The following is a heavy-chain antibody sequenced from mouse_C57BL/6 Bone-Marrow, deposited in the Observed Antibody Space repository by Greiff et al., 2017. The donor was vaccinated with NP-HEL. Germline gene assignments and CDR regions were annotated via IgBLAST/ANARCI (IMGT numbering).Heavy chain of an antibody. D-gene: IGHD1-1*01. V-gene: IGHV1-50*01. CDR1: GYTFTSYW. CDR3: ALTVVATGYCDY. CDR2: IDPSDSYT. Sequence: QVQLQQPGAELVKPGASVKLSCKASGYTFTSYWMQWVKQRPGQGLEWIGEIDPSDSYTNYNQKFKGKATLTVDTSSSTAYMQLSSLTSEDSAVYYCALTVVATGYCDYWGQGTTLTVSS. J-gene: IGHJ2*01.